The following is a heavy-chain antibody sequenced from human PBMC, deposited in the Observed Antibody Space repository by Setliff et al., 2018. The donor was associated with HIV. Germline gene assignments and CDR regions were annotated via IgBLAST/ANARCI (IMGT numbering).Heavy chain of an antibody. Sequence: NPSETLSLTCTVSDNSITNYYWNWIRQPPGKGLEWIGYMHYSGRTSYNPSLKSRVTTSVNTSKNQLSLNLSSVTAADTAVYYCARWGETTGIKAFDLWGQGTMVTVSS. V-gene: IGHV4-59*01. CDR2: MHYSGRT. CDR1: DNSITNYY. D-gene: IGHD1-1*01. J-gene: IGHJ3*01. CDR3: ARWGETTGIKAFDL.